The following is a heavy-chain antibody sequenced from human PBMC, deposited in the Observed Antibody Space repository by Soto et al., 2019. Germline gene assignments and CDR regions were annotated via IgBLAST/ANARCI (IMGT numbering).Heavy chain of an antibody. Sequence: SXESLKSSCKGSGYSFTSYWISWVRQMPGNGLEWMGRIDPSDSYTNYSPSFQGHVTISADKSISTAYLQWSSLKASDTAMYYCARRDSTVTDYYYYGMDVWGQGTTVTVSS. V-gene: IGHV5-10-1*01. CDR1: GYSFTSYW. CDR3: ARRDSTVTDYYYYGMDV. D-gene: IGHD4-4*01. CDR2: IDPSDSYT. J-gene: IGHJ6*02.